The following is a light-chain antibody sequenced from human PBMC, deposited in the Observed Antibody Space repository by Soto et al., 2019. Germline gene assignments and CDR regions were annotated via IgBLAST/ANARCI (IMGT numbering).Light chain of an antibody. CDR3: HQYDSWT. CDR2: GAS. Sequence: EIVLTQSPGTLSLSPGERATLSCRASQSVTSSYLAWWQQKPGQAPRLLIYGASSRATGIPDRFSGSGSGTDFTLTISRLEPEDFAVYYCHQYDSWTCGQGTKGDIK. CDR1: QSVTSSY. V-gene: IGKV3-20*01. J-gene: IGKJ1*01.